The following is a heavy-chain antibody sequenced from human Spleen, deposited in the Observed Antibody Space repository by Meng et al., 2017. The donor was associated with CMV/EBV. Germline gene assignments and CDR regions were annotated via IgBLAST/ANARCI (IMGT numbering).Heavy chain of an antibody. CDR3: SRGPSPEIWSVSHWFDP. Sequence: GSLTLTCAVYGGSFSGYYWGWIRQPPGKGLEWIGEIHYSGGTKYNPSLKSRVTISGVTSKNQFSLGLSSVTAADTAVYYCSRGPSPEIWSVSHWFDPWGQGTLVTVSS. CDR2: IHYSGGT. D-gene: IGHD3-3*01. CDR1: GGSFSGYY. V-gene: IGHV4-34*01. J-gene: IGHJ5*02.